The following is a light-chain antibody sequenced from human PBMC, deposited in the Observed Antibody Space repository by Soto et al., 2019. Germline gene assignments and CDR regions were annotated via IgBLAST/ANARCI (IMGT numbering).Light chain of an antibody. CDR2: DNN. CDR3: ATWDGSLSAYV. CDR1: SSNIGNNY. V-gene: IGLV1-51*01. Sequence: QSVLTQPPSVSAAPGQKVTISGSGSSSNIGNNYVSWYQQVPGTAPKLLIYDNNKRPSGIPDRFSGSKSGTSATLGITGLQTGDEADYYCATWDGSLSAYVFGTGTKLTVL. J-gene: IGLJ1*01.